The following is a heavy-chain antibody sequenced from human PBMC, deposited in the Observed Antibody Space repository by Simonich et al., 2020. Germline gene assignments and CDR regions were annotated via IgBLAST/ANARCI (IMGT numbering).Heavy chain of an antibody. Sequence: QVQLVQSGAEVKKPGASVKVSCKASGYTFTSYGISWVRQAPGQGLEWMGGISVNNGNTNYAQTLQGRVTMTTDTSTSTAYMELRSLRSDDTAVYYCARDQGGRAAAATDYWGQGTLVTVSS. CDR3: ARDQGGRAAAATDY. V-gene: IGHV1-18*01. CDR2: ISVNNGNT. J-gene: IGHJ4*02. D-gene: IGHD6-13*01. CDR1: GYTFTSYG.